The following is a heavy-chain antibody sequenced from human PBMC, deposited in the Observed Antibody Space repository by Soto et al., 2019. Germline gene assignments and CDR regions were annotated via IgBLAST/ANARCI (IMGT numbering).Heavy chain of an antibody. CDR2: ISAYNGNT. Sequence: VKVSCKASGYTFTSYGISWVRQAPGQGLEWMGWISAYNGNTNYAQKLQGRVTMTTDTSTSTAYMELRSLRSDDTAVYYCARDIAGYYYDSSGPTPSAYWGQGTLVTVSS. V-gene: IGHV1-18*01. CDR3: ARDIAGYYYDSSGPTPSAY. J-gene: IGHJ4*02. D-gene: IGHD3-22*01. CDR1: GYTFTSYG.